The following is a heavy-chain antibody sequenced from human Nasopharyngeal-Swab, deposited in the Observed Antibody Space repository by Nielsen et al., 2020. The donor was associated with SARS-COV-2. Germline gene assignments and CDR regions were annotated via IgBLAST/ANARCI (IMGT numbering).Heavy chain of an antibody. V-gene: IGHV3-53*01. CDR3: ARGDYAVKGDY. CDR1: GFTVSSNY. CDR2: IYSGGST. J-gene: IGHJ4*02. Sequence: GESLKISCAASGFTVSSNYMSWVRQAPGKGLEWVSVIYSGGSTYYADSVKGRFTIFRDNSKNTLYLQMNSLRAEDTAVYYCARGDYAVKGDYWGQGTLVTVSS. D-gene: IGHD4-17*01.